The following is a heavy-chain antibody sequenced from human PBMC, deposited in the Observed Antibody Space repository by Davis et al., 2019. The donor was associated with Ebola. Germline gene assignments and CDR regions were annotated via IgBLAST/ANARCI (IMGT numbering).Heavy chain of an antibody. D-gene: IGHD2-2*01. Sequence: SETLSLTCTLSGGSISSYYWSWIRQPPGKGLEWIGSIYYSGSTYYNPSLKSRVTISVDTSKNQFSLKLSSVTAADTAVYYCARHYAGVAPFDYWGQGTLVTVSS. V-gene: IGHV4-59*05. J-gene: IGHJ4*02. CDR1: GGSISSYY. CDR3: ARHYAGVAPFDY. CDR2: IYYSGST.